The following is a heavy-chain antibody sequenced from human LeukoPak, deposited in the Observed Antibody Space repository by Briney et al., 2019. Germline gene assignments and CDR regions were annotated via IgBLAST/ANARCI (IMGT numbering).Heavy chain of an antibody. Sequence: SETLSLTCDVSGGSFSDYYWSWIRQPPGKGLEWIGDINHSGSTNYNPSLKSRVTISVDTSKNQFSLKLSSVTAADTAVYYCARQKGGVAGLKYYFDFWGQGTLVTVSS. V-gene: IGHV4-34*01. D-gene: IGHD6-19*01. CDR2: INHSGST. J-gene: IGHJ4*02. CDR1: GGSFSDYY. CDR3: ARQKGGVAGLKYYFDF.